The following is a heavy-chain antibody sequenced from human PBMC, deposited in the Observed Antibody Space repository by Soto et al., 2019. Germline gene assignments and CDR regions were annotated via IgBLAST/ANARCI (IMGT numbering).Heavy chain of an antibody. CDR1: GYAFINYY. J-gene: IGHJ4*02. D-gene: IGHD3-9*01. Sequence: GSVKGCWKASGYAFINYYMHLVRQAPGQGFEWMGRISPKSGGTNYAQKFQGRVSMTWDTSLKTAYMELSSLMSEDTAVYYCARPPGYISDWYYFDLWGQGTKVTVSS. CDR2: ISPKSGGT. CDR3: ARPPGYISDWYYFDL. V-gene: IGHV1-2*02.